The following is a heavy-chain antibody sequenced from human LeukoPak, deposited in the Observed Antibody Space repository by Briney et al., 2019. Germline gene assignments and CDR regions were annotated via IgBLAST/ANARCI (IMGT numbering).Heavy chain of an antibody. Sequence: PSQTLSLTCTVSGGSISSGSYYWSWIRQPAGKGLEWIGRIYTSGSTNYNPSLKSRVTISVDTSKNQFSLKLSSVTAADTAVYYCARQVGTTSYWFDPWGQGTLVTVSS. CDR3: ARQVGTTSYWFDP. CDR1: GGSISSGSYY. D-gene: IGHD1-7*01. V-gene: IGHV4-61*02. J-gene: IGHJ5*02. CDR2: IYTSGST.